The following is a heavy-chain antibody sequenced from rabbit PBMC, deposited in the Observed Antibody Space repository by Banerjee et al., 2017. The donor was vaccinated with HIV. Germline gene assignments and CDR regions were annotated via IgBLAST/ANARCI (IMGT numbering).Heavy chain of an antibody. V-gene: IGHV1S40*01. Sequence: QSLEESGGDLVKPGASLTLTCTASGFSFSSAYDMCWVRQAPGKGLEWIGCINTGSSGYTYYASWAKGRFTISKTSSTTVTLQMTSLTAADTATYFCARVVDSGSSGYIADLWGQGTLVTVS. J-gene: IGHJ4*01. CDR3: ARVVDSGSSGYIADL. D-gene: IGHD1-1*01. CDR2: INTGSSGYT. CDR1: GFSFSSAYD.